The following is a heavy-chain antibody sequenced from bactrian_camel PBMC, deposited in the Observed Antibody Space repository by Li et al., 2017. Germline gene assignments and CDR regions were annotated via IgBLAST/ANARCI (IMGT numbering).Heavy chain of an antibody. J-gene: IGHJ4*01. CDR1: GDTVDSYS. D-gene: IGHD6*01. V-gene: IGHV3S55*01. Sequence: HVQLVESGGGSVQAGGSLRLSCVASGDTVDSYSMAWFRQGPGNDREGVIALASDGITTYADFVKGRFTISRDNAKNTLFLQMSSLKTEDTAVYYCATSTVGSWYVGLNYWGQGTQVTVS. CDR2: LASDGIT. CDR3: ATSTVGSWYVGLNY.